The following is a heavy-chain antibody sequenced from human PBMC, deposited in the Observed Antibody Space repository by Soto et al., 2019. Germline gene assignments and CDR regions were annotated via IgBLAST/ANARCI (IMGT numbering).Heavy chain of an antibody. CDR2: ISGSGGST. CDR3: AKDRGYSYGRADPGFDY. V-gene: IGHV3-23*01. CDR1: GFTFSSYA. J-gene: IGHJ4*02. D-gene: IGHD5-18*01. Sequence: EVQLLESGGGLVQPGGSLRLSCAAAGFTFSSYAMSWVRQPPGKGLEWVSAISGSGGSTYYADSVKGRFTISRDNSKNTLYLQMNSLRAEDTAVYYCAKDRGYSYGRADPGFDYWGQGTLVTVSS.